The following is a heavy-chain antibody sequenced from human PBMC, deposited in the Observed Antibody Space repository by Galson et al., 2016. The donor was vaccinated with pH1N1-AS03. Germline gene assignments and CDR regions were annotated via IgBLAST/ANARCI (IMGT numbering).Heavy chain of an antibody. J-gene: IGHJ4*01. CDR2: INPSSGGT. CDR3: ARDFHSSNV. V-gene: IGHV1-2*02. CDR1: GYTLSDYY. D-gene: IGHD2-15*01. Sequence: SVKVSCKASGYTLSDYYMHWVRQAPGQGLEWMGWINPSSGGTKSGQKFQGRVIMTTDTSISTAYMEVTGLRGDDTAVYYCARDFHSSNVWGQGTLVTVSS.